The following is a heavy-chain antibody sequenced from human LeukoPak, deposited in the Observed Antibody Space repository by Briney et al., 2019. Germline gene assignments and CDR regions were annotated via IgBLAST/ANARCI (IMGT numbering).Heavy chain of an antibody. Sequence: GGSLRLSCAASGFTFSSYAMSWVRQAPGKGLEWVSAISGSGGSTYYADSVKGRFTISRDNSKNTLYLQMNSLRAEDTAVYYCAKRSARDITSNWFDPWGQGTLVIVSS. D-gene: IGHD3-10*01. CDR3: AKRSARDITSNWFDP. V-gene: IGHV3-23*01. CDR1: GFTFSSYA. CDR2: ISGSGGST. J-gene: IGHJ5*02.